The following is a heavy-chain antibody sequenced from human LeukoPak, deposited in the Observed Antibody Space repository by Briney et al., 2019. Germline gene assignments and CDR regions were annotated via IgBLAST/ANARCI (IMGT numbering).Heavy chain of an antibody. V-gene: IGHV5-51*01. CDR3: ARHPFDIVVVPAAIYIDY. J-gene: IGHJ4*02. Sequence: GESLKISCKGSGYSFTSYWIGWVRQMPGKGLEWMGIIYPGDSDTRYSSSFQGQVTISADKSISTAYLQWSSLKASDTAMYYCARHPFDIVVVPAAIYIDYWGQGTLVTVSS. D-gene: IGHD2-2*01. CDR1: GYSFTSYW. CDR2: IYPGDSDT.